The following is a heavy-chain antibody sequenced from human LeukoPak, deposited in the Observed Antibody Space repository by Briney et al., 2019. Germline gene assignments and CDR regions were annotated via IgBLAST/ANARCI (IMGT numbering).Heavy chain of an antibody. V-gene: IGHV3-7*01. CDR3: ARVKSSGWYTHFDY. CDR1: GFTVSSNY. CDR2: IKQDGSEK. Sequence: GGSLRLSCAASGFTVSSNYMNWVRQAPGKGLEWVANIKQDGSEKYYVDSVKGRFTISRDNAKNSLYLQMNSLRAEDTAVYYCARVKSSGWYTHFDYWGQGTLVTVSS. J-gene: IGHJ4*02. D-gene: IGHD6-19*01.